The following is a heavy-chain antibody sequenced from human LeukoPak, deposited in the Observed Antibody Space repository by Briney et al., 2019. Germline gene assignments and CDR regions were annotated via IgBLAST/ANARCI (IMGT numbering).Heavy chain of an antibody. CDR3: ARDRAEGPENSGWYGNFWFDP. CDR1: GGTFSSYA. V-gene: IGHV1-69*13. CDR2: IIPIFGTA. J-gene: IGHJ5*02. Sequence: GASVKVSCKASGGTFSSYAISWVRQAPGQGLEWMGGIIPIFGTANYAQKFQGRVTITADESTSTAYMELSSLRSEDTAVYYCARDRAEGPENSGWYGNFWFDPWGQETLVTVSS. D-gene: IGHD6-19*01.